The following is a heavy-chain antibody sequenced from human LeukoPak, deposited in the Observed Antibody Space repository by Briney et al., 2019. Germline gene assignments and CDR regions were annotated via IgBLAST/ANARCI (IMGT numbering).Heavy chain of an antibody. Sequence: EGSLRLSCAASGFTLSSYAMHWVRQAPGKGLEWVAVISSDGSNKFYADSVKGRFTISRDKSRNTLYLQMNSLRAEDTAVYYCASLFDHWGQGTLVTVSS. V-gene: IGHV3-30-3*01. CDR3: ASLFDH. CDR2: ISSDGSNK. CDR1: GFTLSSYA. J-gene: IGHJ4*02.